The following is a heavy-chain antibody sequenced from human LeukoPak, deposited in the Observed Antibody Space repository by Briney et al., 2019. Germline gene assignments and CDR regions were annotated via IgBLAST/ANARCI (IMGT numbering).Heavy chain of an antibody. Sequence: SETLSLTXAVSGYSISSGYYWGWIRQPPGKGLEWIGSIYHSGSTYYNPSLKSRVTISVDTSKNQFSLKLSSVTAADTAVYYCARQAGSYYRFDYWGQGTLVTVSS. V-gene: IGHV4-38-2*01. D-gene: IGHD3-10*01. CDR2: IYHSGST. CDR3: ARQAGSYYRFDY. J-gene: IGHJ4*02. CDR1: GYSISSGYY.